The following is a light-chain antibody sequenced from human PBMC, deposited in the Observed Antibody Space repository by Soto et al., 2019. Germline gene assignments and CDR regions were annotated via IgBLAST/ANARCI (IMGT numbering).Light chain of an antibody. CDR2: GAS. CDR3: QHYGRSPIT. CDR1: QSVNSR. V-gene: IGKV3-20*01. J-gene: IGKJ5*01. Sequence: IVLTQSPGTLSFSPGQSANLSCRASQSVNSRLAWYQHKPGQAPRLLISGASSRATGIPDRFSGSGSATDFTLTISRLEPEDFALYYCQHYGRSPITFGQGTRVEIK.